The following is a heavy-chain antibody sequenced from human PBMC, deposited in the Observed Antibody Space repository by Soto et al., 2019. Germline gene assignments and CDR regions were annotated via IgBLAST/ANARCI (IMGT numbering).Heavy chain of an antibody. CDR3: ARGITIFGVAVGADAFDI. CDR2: INPSGGST. D-gene: IGHD3-3*01. J-gene: IGHJ3*02. CDR1: GYTFTSYY. V-gene: IGHV1-46*01. Sequence: ASVKVSCKASGYTFTSYYMHWVRQAPGQGLEWMGIINPSGGSTSYAQKFQGRVTMTRDTCTSTVYMELSSLRSEDTAVYYCARGITIFGVAVGADAFDIWGQGTMVTVSS.